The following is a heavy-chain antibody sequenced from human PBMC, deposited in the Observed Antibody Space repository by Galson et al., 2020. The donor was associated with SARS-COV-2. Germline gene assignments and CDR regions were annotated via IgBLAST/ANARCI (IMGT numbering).Heavy chain of an antibody. CDR3: ARVYGGYAPYFDY. V-gene: IGHV4-4*07. CDR1: GGSISSYY. Sequence: SQTLSLTCTVSGGSISSYYWSWIRQPAGKGLEWIGRINTSGSTNYSPSLKSRITMSLDTSTNQFSLKLGSVTAADTAVYYCARVYGGYAPYFDYWGQGTLVTVSS. D-gene: IGHD4-17*01. CDR2: INTSGST. J-gene: IGHJ4*02.